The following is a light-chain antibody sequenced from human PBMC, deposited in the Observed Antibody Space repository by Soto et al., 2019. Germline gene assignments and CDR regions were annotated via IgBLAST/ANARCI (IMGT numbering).Light chain of an antibody. Sequence: ETVMTQSPGTLSVSPGESATLSCGTSQSVSSNLAWYQQKPGQAPRLLIYDASNRATGIPARFSGSGSGTDFTLTISSLEPEDFAVYYCQVRSDWPPSFTFGPGTKVDIK. CDR3: QVRSDWPPSFT. CDR2: DAS. J-gene: IGKJ3*01. V-gene: IGKV3-11*01. CDR1: QSVSSN.